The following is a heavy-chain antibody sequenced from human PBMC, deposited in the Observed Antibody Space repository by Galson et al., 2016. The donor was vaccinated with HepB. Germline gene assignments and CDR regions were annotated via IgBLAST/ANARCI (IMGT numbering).Heavy chain of an antibody. CDR3: AKETRNYDYVWGSYRLDY. CDR2: IIPISGAA. CDR1: GGSFSGFG. D-gene: IGHD3-16*02. Sequence: SVKVSCKASGGSFSGFGISWVRQAPGQGLEWMGGIIPISGAADYSQKFQGRVTITADESTSTAYMELSSLRYADTAVYYCAKETRNYDYVWGSYRLDYWGQGTLVTVSS. V-gene: IGHV1-69*13. J-gene: IGHJ4*02.